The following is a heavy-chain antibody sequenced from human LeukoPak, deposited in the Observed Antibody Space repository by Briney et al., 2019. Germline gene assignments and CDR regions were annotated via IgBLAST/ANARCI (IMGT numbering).Heavy chain of an antibody. V-gene: IGHV3-30-3*01. CDR3: AREDCSSTSCRYMNYYYYGMDV. Sequence: PGGSLRLSCAASGFTFSIYAMHWVRQAPGKGLEWVAVISYDGSNKYYADSVKGRFTISRDNSKNTLYLQMNSLRAEDTAVYYCAREDCSSTSCRYMNYYYYGMDVWGQGTTVTVSS. J-gene: IGHJ6*02. CDR2: ISYDGSNK. CDR1: GFTFSIYA. D-gene: IGHD2-2*01.